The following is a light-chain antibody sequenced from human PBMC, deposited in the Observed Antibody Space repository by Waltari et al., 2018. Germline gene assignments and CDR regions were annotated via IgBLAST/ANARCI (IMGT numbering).Light chain of an antibody. CDR3: AAWDDSLSGRVV. J-gene: IGLJ2*01. CDR1: SSNTGSNY. V-gene: IGLV1-47*01. CDR2: RNN. Sequence: QSVLTQPPSASGTPGQRVTISCSGSSSNTGSNYVYWYQQLPGTAPKLLIYRNNQRPSGVPDRFSGSKSGTSASLAISWLRSEDEADYYCAAWDDSLSGRVVFGGGTKLTVL.